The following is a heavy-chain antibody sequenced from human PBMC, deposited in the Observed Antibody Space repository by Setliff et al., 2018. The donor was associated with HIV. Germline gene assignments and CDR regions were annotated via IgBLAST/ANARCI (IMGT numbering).Heavy chain of an antibody. J-gene: IGHJ6*03. CDR1: GGSITNYY. V-gene: IGHV4-59*01. CDR3: ARGDYYYYYMDV. Sequence: LETLSLTCTVSGGSITNYYWNWIRQPPGKGLEWIGYIYYSGSTNYNPSLESRVTISVDTSKKQFSLKLNSVTAADTAVYYCARGDYYYYYMDVWGKGTTVTVSS. CDR2: IYYSGST.